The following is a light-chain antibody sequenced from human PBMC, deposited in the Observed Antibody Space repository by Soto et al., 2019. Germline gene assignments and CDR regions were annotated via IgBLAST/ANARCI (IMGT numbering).Light chain of an antibody. CDR3: QSYDSSLSGSNWV. CDR2: ANT. CDR1: SSNIGAGYD. Sequence: QSVLTQPPSVSGAPGQRVTISCTGSSSNIGAGYDVHWYQQLPGTAPKLLIYANTNRPSGVPDRFSGSKSVTSASLAITGLQAEDDADYYCQSYDSSLSGSNWVFGGGTQLTVL. J-gene: IGLJ3*02. V-gene: IGLV1-40*01.